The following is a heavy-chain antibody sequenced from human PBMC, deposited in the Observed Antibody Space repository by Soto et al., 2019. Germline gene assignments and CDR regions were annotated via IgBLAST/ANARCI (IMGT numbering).Heavy chain of an antibody. D-gene: IGHD2-21*02. V-gene: IGHV1-69*06. CDR1: GDIFTRYS. J-gene: IGHJ6*02. CDR3: AGAPAGDYYYYYKFDV. CDR2: VIPVFGTS. Sequence: VRLVQSGAEVKKPGSSVRVSCRSPGDIFTRYSFSWVRQAPGQGLEWMGGVIPVFGTSNYGRKFQGRVTITADKSANTAFLDMSGLRYHDTAVHYCAGAPAGDYYYYYKFDVWGQGTAVTVSS.